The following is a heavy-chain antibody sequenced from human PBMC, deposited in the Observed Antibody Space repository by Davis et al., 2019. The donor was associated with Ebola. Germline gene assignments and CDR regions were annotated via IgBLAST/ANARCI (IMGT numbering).Heavy chain of an antibody. V-gene: IGHV3-48*03. Sequence: GESLMISCAASGFPFSSYEMNWVRQAPGKGLEWVSYISSSGSTIYYADSVKGRFTISRDNSKNTLYLQMNSLRAEDTAVYYCAKEMGMMYFDYWGQGTLVTVST. D-gene: IGHD3-16*01. CDR3: AKEMGMMYFDY. CDR1: GFPFSSYE. J-gene: IGHJ4*02. CDR2: ISSSGSTI.